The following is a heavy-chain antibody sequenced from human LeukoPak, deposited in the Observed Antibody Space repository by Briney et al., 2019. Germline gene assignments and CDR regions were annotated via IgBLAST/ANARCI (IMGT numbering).Heavy chain of an antibody. J-gene: IGHJ6*02. V-gene: IGHV3-7*03. D-gene: IGHD6-13*01. Sequence: GGSLRLSCAASGFTFSSYWMSWVRQAPGKGLEWVANIKQDGSEKYYVDSVKGRFTISRDNAKNSLYLQMNSLRAEDTAVYYCARDEQLDNYYYYYGMDVWGQGTTVTVSS. CDR3: ARDEQLDNYYYYYGMDV. CDR2: IKQDGSEK. CDR1: GFTFSSYW.